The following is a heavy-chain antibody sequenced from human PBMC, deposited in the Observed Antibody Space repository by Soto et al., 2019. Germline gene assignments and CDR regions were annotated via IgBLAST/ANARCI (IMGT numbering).Heavy chain of an antibody. CDR1: GFTFSTYY. CDR3: ARDRGSGWYHYYCYGMDV. D-gene: IGHD6-19*01. CDR2: IKKDGSEK. V-gene: IGHV3-7*01. J-gene: IGHJ6*02. Sequence: EVQLVESGGGLVQPGGSLRLSCAASGFTFSTYYMNWVRQAPGKGLEWVANIKKDGSEKYYVDSVKGRFTISRDNAKQLLHLQRNSLRAEDTAVYYCARDRGSGWYHYYCYGMDVWGQGTTVTVSS.